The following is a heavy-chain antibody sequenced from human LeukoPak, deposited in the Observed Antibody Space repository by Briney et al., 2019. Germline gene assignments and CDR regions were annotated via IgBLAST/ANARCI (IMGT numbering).Heavy chain of an antibody. CDR2: ISGSGAYT. D-gene: IGHD6-13*01. J-gene: IGHJ6*03. V-gene: IGHV3-23*01. CDR3: AKGTLTAGLYYYYYMDV. CDR1: GFTFSSYA. Sequence: GSLRLSCAASGFTFSSYAMSWVRQAPGKGLEWVSAISGSGAYTYYADSVKGRFTISRDNSKNTLYLQMNSLRAEDTAIYFCAKGTLTAGLYYYYYMDVWGIGTTVTVSS.